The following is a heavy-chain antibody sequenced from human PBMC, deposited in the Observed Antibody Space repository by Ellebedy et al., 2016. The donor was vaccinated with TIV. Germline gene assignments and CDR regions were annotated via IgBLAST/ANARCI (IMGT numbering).Heavy chain of an antibody. CDR3: ARDIPQRPKPDRFDP. CDR2: VGWNSGTR. D-gene: IGHD1-1*01. Sequence: PGGSLRLSCAASGFTFDGFAMHWVRHGPGKGLEWVSGVGWNSGTRGYADSVKGRFTISRDNAKNTRYLQMNSLRAEDTAVYYCARDIPQRPKPDRFDPWGQGTLVTVSS. CDR1: GFTFDGFA. V-gene: IGHV3-9*01. J-gene: IGHJ5*02.